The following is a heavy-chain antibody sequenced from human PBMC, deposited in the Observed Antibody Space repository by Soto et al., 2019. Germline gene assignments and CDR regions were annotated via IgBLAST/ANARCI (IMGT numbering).Heavy chain of an antibody. CDR1: GYTFTSYG. CDR3: ARQPVAGTAFFDY. J-gene: IGHJ4*02. CDR2: ISAYNGNT. V-gene: IGHV1-18*01. D-gene: IGHD6-19*01. Sequence: ASVKVSCKASGYTFTSYGISCVRPDPGQGLEWMGWISAYNGNTNYAQKLQGRVTMTTDTSTITAYMELRSLRSDDTAVYYCARQPVAGTAFFDYWGQGTLVTVSS.